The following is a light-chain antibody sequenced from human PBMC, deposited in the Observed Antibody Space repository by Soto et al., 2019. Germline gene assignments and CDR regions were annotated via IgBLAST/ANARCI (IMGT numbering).Light chain of an antibody. CDR1: QGISSY. Sequence: DIQLTQSPSFLSASVGDRVTITCRASQGISSYLAWYQQKPGKAPKLLIYAASTLQSGVPSRFSGSGSGTEFTLTISRLQAEDFGTYYCQQLNSYPYTFGQGTKLEIK. CDR3: QQLNSYPYT. V-gene: IGKV1-9*01. J-gene: IGKJ2*01. CDR2: AAS.